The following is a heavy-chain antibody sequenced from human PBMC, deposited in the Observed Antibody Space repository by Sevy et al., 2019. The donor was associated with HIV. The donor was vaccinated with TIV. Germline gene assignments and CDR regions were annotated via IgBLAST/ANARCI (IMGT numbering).Heavy chain of an antibody. CDR2: ISAYNGNT. Sequence: ASVKVSCKASGYTFTSYGMSWVRQAPGQGLEWMGWISAYNGNTNYAQKLQGRVTMTTDTSTSTAYMELRSLRSDDTAVYYCARVAYGPNWFDPWGQGTLVTVSS. D-gene: IGHD3-16*01. V-gene: IGHV1-18*01. CDR1: GYTFTSYG. CDR3: ARVAYGPNWFDP. J-gene: IGHJ5*02.